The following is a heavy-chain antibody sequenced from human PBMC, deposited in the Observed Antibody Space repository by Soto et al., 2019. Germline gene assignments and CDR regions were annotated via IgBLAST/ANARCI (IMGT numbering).Heavy chain of an antibody. Sequence: PSETLSLTCTVSGGSISSSIYYWGWIRQPPGKGLEWIGSIYYSGSTYYNPSLKSRVTISVDTSKNQFSLKLSSVTAADTAVYYCARHDEDGDYDNWFDPWGQGTQVTVSS. D-gene: IGHD4-17*01. V-gene: IGHV4-39*01. CDR1: GGSISSSIYY. J-gene: IGHJ5*02. CDR2: IYYSGST. CDR3: ARHDEDGDYDNWFDP.